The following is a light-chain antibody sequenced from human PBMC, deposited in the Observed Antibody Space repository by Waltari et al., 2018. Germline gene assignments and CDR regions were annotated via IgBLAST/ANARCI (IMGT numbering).Light chain of an antibody. CDR2: RGD. Sequence: SYDVSPSLSVSVALGQTASISCWGATIGLKSLHWFRQKAGQAPMLVIYRGDNRASGISDRFSGSNSGNMATLTIARTEADDEADYYCQVWDSPTKTALFGGPIKLTV. CDR3: QVWDSPTKTAL. CDR1: TIGLKS. J-gene: IGLJ3*02. V-gene: IGLV3-9*01.